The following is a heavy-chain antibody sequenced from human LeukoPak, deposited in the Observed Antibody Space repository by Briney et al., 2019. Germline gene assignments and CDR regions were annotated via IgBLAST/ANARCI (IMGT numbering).Heavy chain of an antibody. V-gene: IGHV3-30*03. Sequence: GGSLRLSCAASGFTFSSYGMHWVRQAPGKGLEWVAVISYDGSNKYYADSVKGRFTISRDNSKNTLYLQMNSLRAEDTAVYYCARDGITINYYYMDVWGKGTTVTISS. D-gene: IGHD3-10*01. CDR2: ISYDGSNK. CDR1: GFTFSSYG. CDR3: ARDGITINYYYMDV. J-gene: IGHJ6*03.